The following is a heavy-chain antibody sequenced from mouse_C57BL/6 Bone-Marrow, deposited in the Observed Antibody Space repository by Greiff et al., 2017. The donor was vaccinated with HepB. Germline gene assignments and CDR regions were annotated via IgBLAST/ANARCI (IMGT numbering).Heavy chain of an antibody. V-gene: IGHV1-63*01. CDR1: GYTFTNYW. Sequence: QVHVKQSGAELVRPGTSVKMSCKASGYTFTNYWIGWAKQRPGHGLEWIGDIYPGGGYTNYNEKFKGKATLTADKSSSTAYMQFSSLTSEDSAIYYCARRQDTTVMDYWGQGTSVTVSS. CDR3: ARRQDTTVMDY. J-gene: IGHJ4*01. CDR2: IYPGGGYT. D-gene: IGHD1-1*01.